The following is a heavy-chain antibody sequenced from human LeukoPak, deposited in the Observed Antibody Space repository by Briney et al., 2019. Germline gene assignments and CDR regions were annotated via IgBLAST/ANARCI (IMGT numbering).Heavy chain of an antibody. V-gene: IGHV4-34*01. Sequence: SETLSLTCAVYGGSFSGYYWSWIRQPPGKGLEWIGEINHSGSTYYNPSLKSRVTISVDTSKNQFSLKLSSVTAADTAVYYCARRRVLYYYDSSGSDYWGQGTLVTVSS. CDR2: INHSGST. D-gene: IGHD3-22*01. CDR3: ARRRVLYYYDSSGSDY. J-gene: IGHJ4*02. CDR1: GGSFSGYY.